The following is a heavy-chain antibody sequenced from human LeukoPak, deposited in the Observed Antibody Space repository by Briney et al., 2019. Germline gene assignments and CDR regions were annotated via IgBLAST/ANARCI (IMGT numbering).Heavy chain of an antibody. CDR2: IYYSGST. CDR3: AARVLPAVIGAFDI. Sequence: SQTLSLTCTVSGGSISSGDYYWSWIRQPPGKGLEWIGYIYYSGSTYYNPSLKSRVTISVDTSKNQFSLKLSSVTAADTAVYYCAARVLPAVIGAFDIWGKGTMVTVSS. CDR1: GGSISSGDYY. D-gene: IGHD2-2*01. V-gene: IGHV4-30-4*08. J-gene: IGHJ3*02.